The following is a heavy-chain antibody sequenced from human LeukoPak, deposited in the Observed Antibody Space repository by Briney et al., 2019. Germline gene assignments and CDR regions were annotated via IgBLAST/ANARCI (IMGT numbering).Heavy chain of an antibody. CDR3: ARRVIRGVNWFDH. V-gene: IGHV5-51*01. J-gene: IGHJ5*02. CDR1: GYDFTNYR. D-gene: IGHD3-10*01. Sequence: GESLKTPLKGSGYDFTNYRIGWVRPMPGKGPGWMGIIYPGDSDTRYSPSFQGQVTISADKSISTAYLQWSSLKASDTAMYYCARRVIRGVNWFDHWGQGTLVTVSS. CDR2: IYPGDSDT.